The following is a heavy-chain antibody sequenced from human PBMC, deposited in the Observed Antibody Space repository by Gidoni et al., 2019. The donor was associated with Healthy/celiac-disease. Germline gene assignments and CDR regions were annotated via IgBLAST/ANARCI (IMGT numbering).Heavy chain of an antibody. D-gene: IGHD1-26*01. CDR2: ISYDGSNK. V-gene: IGHV3-30*04. J-gene: IGHJ4*02. CDR3: ARVRGYSGSDSLEFDY. Sequence: HVQLVDSGGGVVPPGMSLRLSCAASRFTFCRYDMHWGRQAPGKGLEWVAVISYDGSNKYYADDVKGRFIISRDNYKNTLYQQMNSRRAEDTAVYYCARVRGYSGSDSLEFDYWGQGTLVTVSS. CDR1: RFTFCRYD.